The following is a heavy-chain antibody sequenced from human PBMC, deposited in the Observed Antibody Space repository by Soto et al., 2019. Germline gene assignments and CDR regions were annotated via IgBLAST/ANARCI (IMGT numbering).Heavy chain of an antibody. CDR3: ARARASNWFDP. CDR1: GGSISSYY. Sequence: SETLSLTCTVSGGSISSYYWSWIRQPPGKGLEWIGYIYYSGSTNYNPSLKSRVTISVDTSKNQFSLKLSSVTAADTAVYYCARARASNWFDPWGQGTLVTVSS. V-gene: IGHV4-59*01. J-gene: IGHJ5*02. CDR2: IYYSGST.